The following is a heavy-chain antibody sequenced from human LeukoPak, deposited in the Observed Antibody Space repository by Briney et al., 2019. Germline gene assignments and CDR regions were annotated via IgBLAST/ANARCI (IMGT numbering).Heavy chain of an antibody. J-gene: IGHJ4*02. V-gene: IGHV1-18*04. CDR3: ARGRRPGKYFYASGSFDY. CDR1: GYTFTSHG. D-gene: IGHD3-10*01. Sequence: GSVTVSCTASGYTFTSHGISWVRQAPGQGLEWMGWISPYNGDTNYAQKSQGRVTMTTDTSTRTTYMELRSLRSDDTAIYYCARGRRPGKYFYASGSFDYWGQGTLVTVSS. CDR2: ISPYNGDT.